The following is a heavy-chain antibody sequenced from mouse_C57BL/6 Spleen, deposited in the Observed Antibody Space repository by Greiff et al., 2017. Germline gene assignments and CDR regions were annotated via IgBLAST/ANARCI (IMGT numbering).Heavy chain of an antibody. D-gene: IGHD1-1*01. J-gene: IGHJ2*01. CDR1: GYAFSSSW. V-gene: IGHV1-82*01. CDR3: ARTVMGYYYGRNHFDY. CDR2: IYPGDGDT. Sequence: QVQLQQSGPELVKPGASVKISCKASGYAFSSSWMNWVKQRPGQGLEWIGRIYPGDGDTNYNGKFKGKATLTADKSSSTAYMQLSSLTSEDSAVYFCARTVMGYYYGRNHFDYWGQGTTLTVSS.